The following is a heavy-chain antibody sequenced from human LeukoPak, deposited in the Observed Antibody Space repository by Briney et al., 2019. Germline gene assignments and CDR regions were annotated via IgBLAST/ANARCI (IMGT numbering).Heavy chain of an antibody. V-gene: IGHV1-18*01. CDR3: ARDSSGHYYYYYMDV. CDR2: ISAYNGNT. Sequence: GASVKVSCKASGYTFTSYGISWVRQAPGQGLEWMGWISAYNGNTNYAQKLQGRVTMTTDTSTSTAYMELRSLRSDDTAVYYCARDSSGHYYYYYMDVWGKGTTVTISS. CDR1: GYTFTSYG. D-gene: IGHD3-10*01. J-gene: IGHJ6*03.